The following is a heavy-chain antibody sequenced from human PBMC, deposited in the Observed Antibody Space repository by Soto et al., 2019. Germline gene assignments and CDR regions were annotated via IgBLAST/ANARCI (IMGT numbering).Heavy chain of an antibody. V-gene: IGHV1-69*01. CDR2: IIPIFGTA. CDR3: ARVSQVAAADYLGYYYGMDV. CDR1: GGTFSSYA. D-gene: IGHD6-13*01. J-gene: IGHJ6*02. Sequence: QVQLVQSGAEVKKPGSSVKVSCKASGGTFSSYAISWVRQAPGQGLEWMGGIIPIFGTANYAQKFQGRVTITADESTSTAYMELSSLRSEDTAVYYCARVSQVAAADYLGYYYGMDVWGQGTTVTVSS.